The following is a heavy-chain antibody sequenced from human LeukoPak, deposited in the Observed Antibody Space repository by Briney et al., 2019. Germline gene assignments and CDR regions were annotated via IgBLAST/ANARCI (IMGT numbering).Heavy chain of an antibody. CDR1: GYSISSGYY. Sequence: PSETLSLTCTVSGYSISSGYYWGWIRQPPGKGLEWIGSIYHSGSTYYNPSLKSRVTISVDTSKNQFSLKLSSVTAADTAVYYCARRTDPLYYYDSSGYYSQRGNWFDPWGQGTLVTVSS. CDR3: ARRTDPLYYYDSSGYYSQRGNWFDP. D-gene: IGHD3-22*01. CDR2: IYHSGST. V-gene: IGHV4-38-2*02. J-gene: IGHJ5*02.